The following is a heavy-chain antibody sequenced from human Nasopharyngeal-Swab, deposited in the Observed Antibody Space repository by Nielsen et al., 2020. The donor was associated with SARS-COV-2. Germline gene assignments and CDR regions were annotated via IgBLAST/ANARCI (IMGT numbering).Heavy chain of an antibody. D-gene: IGHD1-14*01. Sequence: GESLKISCTTSGFTFGDYAMSWVRQAPGKGLEWVGFIRSKTYGGAPEYAASVKGRFTISRDGAESIAYLQMNSLETEDTGVYYCTTHNTVGINIWGQGTMVTVSS. CDR2: IRSKTYGGAP. V-gene: IGHV3-49*04. CDR3: TTHNTVGINI. CDR1: GFTFGDYA. J-gene: IGHJ3*02.